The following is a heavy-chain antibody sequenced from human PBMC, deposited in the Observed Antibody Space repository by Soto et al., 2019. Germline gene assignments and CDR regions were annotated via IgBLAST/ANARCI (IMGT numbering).Heavy chain of an antibody. CDR2: INPNSGGT. V-gene: IGHV1-2*02. CDR1: GYTFTGYY. J-gene: IGHJ5*02. Sequence: ASVKVSCKASGYTFTGYYMHWVRQAPGQGLEWMGWINPNSGGTNYAQKFQGRVTMTRDTPISTAYMELSRLRSDDTAVYYCARITMVRGGVSWFDPWGQGTLVTVSS. CDR3: ARITMVRGGVSWFDP. D-gene: IGHD3-10*01.